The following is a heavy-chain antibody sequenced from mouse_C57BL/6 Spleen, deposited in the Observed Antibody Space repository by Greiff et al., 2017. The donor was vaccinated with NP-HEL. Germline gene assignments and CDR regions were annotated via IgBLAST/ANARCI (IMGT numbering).Heavy chain of an antibody. V-gene: IGHV5-4*01. D-gene: IGHD1-1*01. Sequence: EVMLVESGGGLVKPGGSLKLSCAASGFTFSSYAMSWVRQTPEKRLEWVATISDGGSYTYYPDNVKGRFTISRDNAKNNLYLQMSHLKSEDTAMYYCARDRYYGSPWFAYWGQGTLVTVSA. CDR3: ARDRYYGSPWFAY. CDR2: ISDGGSYT. CDR1: GFTFSSYA. J-gene: IGHJ3*01.